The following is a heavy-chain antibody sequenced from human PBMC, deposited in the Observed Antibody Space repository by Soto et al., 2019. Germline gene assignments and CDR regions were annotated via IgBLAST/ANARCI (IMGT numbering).Heavy chain of an antibody. J-gene: IGHJ6*02. D-gene: IGHD5-12*01. CDR2: IYYNGST. CDR1: GGSISSSSYY. CDR3: ASARQTAMGYERTDYYGMDV. V-gene: IGHV4-61*05. Sequence: TSETLSLTCTVSGGSISSSSYYWGWIRQPPGTGLEWNGYIYYNGSTNYNPSLKSRVTISVDTSNNQFFLKLSSVTAADTAVYYCASARQTAMGYERTDYYGMDVWGQGTTVTVSS.